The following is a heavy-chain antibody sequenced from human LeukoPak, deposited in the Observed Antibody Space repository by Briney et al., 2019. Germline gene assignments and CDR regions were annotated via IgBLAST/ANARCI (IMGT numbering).Heavy chain of an antibody. CDR3: SRDKAGSGWYYFDS. V-gene: IGHV3-49*03. CDR1: GFTFGDYA. Sequence: GGSLRLSCTASGFTFGDYAMSWFRQAPGEGLEWVGFIRSKVYGGATDYAASVKGRFTVSRDDSKTIAYLQMNSLETEDTAVYFCSRDKAGSGWYYFDSWGPGTLVTVSS. D-gene: IGHD6-19*01. CDR2: IRSKVYGGAT. J-gene: IGHJ4*02.